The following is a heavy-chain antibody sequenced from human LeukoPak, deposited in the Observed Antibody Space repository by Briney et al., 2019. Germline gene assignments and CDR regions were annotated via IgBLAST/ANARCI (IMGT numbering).Heavy chain of an antibody. V-gene: IGHV4-59*01. D-gene: IGHD2-21*01. CDR3: ARAVAFRLPPLDY. Sequence: SWIRQPPXKGLEGIGYIYYRWITNYNPSLKLRLPISVATSNIQFSLQLPSLTAADTAVYYCARAVAFRLPPLDYWGQGPLVTVSS. J-gene: IGHJ4*02. CDR2: IYYRWIT.